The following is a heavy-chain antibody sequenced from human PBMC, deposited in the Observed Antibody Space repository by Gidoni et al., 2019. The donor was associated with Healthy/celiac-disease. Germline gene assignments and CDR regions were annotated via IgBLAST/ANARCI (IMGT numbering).Heavy chain of an antibody. D-gene: IGHD1-26*01. CDR3: ARGGYIVGATFDY. V-gene: IGHV3-7*04. J-gene: IGHJ4*02. CDR1: GFTFSRYW. Sequence: EVQLVESGGGLVQPGGSLRLSCAASGFTFSRYWISWVRQAPGKGLEWVANIKQDGSEKYYVDSVKGRFTISRDNAKNSLYLQMNSLRAEDTAVYYCARGGYIVGATFDYWGQGTLVTVSS. CDR2: IKQDGSEK.